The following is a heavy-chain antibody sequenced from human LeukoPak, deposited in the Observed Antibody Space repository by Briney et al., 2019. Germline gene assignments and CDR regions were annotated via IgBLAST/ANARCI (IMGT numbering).Heavy chain of an antibody. Sequence: GGSLRLSCAASGFTFSSYAMSWVRQAPGKGLEWVSYISSSSNVIYYADSVKGRFTISRDSAKNSLYLQMTSLRAEDTAMYYCARDFDVKDYHQNQWGGDWGQGTLVTVSS. D-gene: IGHD1-14*01. J-gene: IGHJ4*02. CDR3: ARDFDVKDYHQNQWGGD. CDR1: GFTFSSYA. CDR2: ISSSSNVI. V-gene: IGHV3-48*04.